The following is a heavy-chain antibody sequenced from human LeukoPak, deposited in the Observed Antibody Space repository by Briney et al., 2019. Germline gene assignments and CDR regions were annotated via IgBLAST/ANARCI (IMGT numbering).Heavy chain of an antibody. CDR3: ARQGPTETFDY. Sequence: KPSETLSLTCTVSGGSISSYYWSWIRQPPGKGLEWIGNFYYTGSTYYNPSLKSRVTISADTSKNQFSLRLSSVTVADTAVYYCARQGPTETFDYWGQGALVTVSS. D-gene: IGHD1-1*01. CDR2: FYYTGST. CDR1: GGSISSYY. J-gene: IGHJ4*02. V-gene: IGHV4-59*08.